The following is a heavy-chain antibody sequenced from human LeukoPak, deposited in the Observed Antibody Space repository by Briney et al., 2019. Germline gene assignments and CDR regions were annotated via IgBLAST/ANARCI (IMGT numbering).Heavy chain of an antibody. V-gene: IGHV1-69*04. CDR3: ARVDTAMVFPPGYYYGMDV. CDR1: GGTFSSYA. D-gene: IGHD5-18*01. J-gene: IGHJ6*02. CDR2: IIPILGIA. Sequence: GASVKVSCKASGGTFSSYAISWVRQAPGQGLEWMGRIIPILGIANYAQKFQGRVTITADKSTSTAYMELSSLRSEDTAVYYCARVDTAMVFPPGYYYGMDVWGQGTTVTVSS.